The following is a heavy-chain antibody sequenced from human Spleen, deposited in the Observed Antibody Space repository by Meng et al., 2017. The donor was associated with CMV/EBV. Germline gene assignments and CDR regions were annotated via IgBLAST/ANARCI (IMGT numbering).Heavy chain of an antibody. Sequence: GESLKISCAASGFTFSDYYMSWIRQAPGKGLEWVSYISSSGSTIYYADSVKGRFTISRDNAKNTLYLQMNSLRAEDTAVYYCARGDCSSTSCYGSGCDYWGQGTLVTVSS. CDR3: ARGDCSSTSCYGSGCDY. CDR2: ISSSGSTI. D-gene: IGHD2-2*01. V-gene: IGHV3-11*04. CDR1: GFTFSDYY. J-gene: IGHJ4*02.